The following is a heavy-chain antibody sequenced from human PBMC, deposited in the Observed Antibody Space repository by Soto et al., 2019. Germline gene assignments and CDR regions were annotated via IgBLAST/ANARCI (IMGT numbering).Heavy chain of an antibody. CDR3: AKDPRCGGDCSHGYYSGMDV. Sequence: QVQLVESGGGVVQPGRSLRLSCAASGFTFSSYGMHWVRQAPGKGLEWVAVISYDGSNKYYADSVKGRFTISRDNSKNTLYLQMNSLRAEDTAVYYCAKDPRCGGDCSHGYYSGMDVWGQGTTVTVSS. CDR2: ISYDGSNK. D-gene: IGHD2-21*02. J-gene: IGHJ6*02. CDR1: GFTFSSYG. V-gene: IGHV3-30*18.